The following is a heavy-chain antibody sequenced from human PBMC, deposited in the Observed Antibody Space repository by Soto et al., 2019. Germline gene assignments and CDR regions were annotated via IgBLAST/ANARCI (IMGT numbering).Heavy chain of an antibody. Sequence: GAARLFCGASGFTFSSSWMNWGRQAPGKGLEWVSYISSSSSTIYYADSVKGRFTISRDNAKNSLYLQMNSLRAEDTAVYYCARAPYYYYYMDVWGKGTTVTVSS. CDR1: GFTFSSSW. CDR2: ISSSSSTI. J-gene: IGHJ6*03. CDR3: ARAPYYYYYMDV. V-gene: IGHV3-48*01.